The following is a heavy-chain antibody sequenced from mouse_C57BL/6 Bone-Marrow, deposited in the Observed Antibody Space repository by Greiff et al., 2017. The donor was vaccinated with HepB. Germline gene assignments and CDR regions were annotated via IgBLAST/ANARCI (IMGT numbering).Heavy chain of an antibody. V-gene: IGHV5-4*01. J-gene: IGHJ3*01. CDR1: GFTFSSYA. CDR2: ISDGGSYT. CDR3: ARDRRDSLYSPFAY. D-gene: IGHD6-5*01. Sequence: EVHLVESGGGLVKPGGSLKLSCAASGFTFSSYAMSWVRQTPEKRLEWVATISDGGSYTYYPDNVKGRFTISRDNAKNNLYLQMSHLKSEDTAMYYCARDRRDSLYSPFAYWGQGTLVTVSA.